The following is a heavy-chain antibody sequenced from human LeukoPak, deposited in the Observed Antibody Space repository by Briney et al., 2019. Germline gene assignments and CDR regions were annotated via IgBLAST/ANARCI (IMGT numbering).Heavy chain of an antibody. CDR2: ISSSGDSE. CDR3: ARDRGAVAGQYFDY. CDR1: GFTFSGYY. Sequence: PGGSLRLSRAASGFTFSGYYMSWIRQAPGKGPEWISYISSSGDSEYYADSVKGRFSISRDNAKNSLYLQMNSLRAEDTAVYYCARDRGAVAGQYFDYWGQGTLVTVSS. V-gene: IGHV3-11*01. J-gene: IGHJ4*02. D-gene: IGHD6-19*01.